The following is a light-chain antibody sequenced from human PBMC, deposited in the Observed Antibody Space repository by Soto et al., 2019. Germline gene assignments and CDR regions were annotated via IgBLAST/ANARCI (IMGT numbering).Light chain of an antibody. V-gene: IGLV2-14*02. CDR2: EGI. CDR1: SSDIGTYNL. Sequence: QSALTQPASVSGYPGQSITISCTGTSSDIGTYNLVSWYQHYPGKAPKLMIYEGIKRPSGVSNRFSGSKSGNTASLTISGLQAEDEADYYCSSYTMISTYVFGSGTKVTVL. CDR3: SSYTMISTYV. J-gene: IGLJ1*01.